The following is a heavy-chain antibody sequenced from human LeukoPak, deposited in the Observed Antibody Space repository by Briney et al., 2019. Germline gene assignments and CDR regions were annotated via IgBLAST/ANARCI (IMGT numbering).Heavy chain of an antibody. Sequence: GGSLTLSCVSSGFTHRKYSMNWVRQAPGKGLDWVSTISSGSDYIYNDDSVRGRFTISRDNARNSLYLQMNSLRAEDTAVYYCARDLSLGMRGGFDFWGEGILVTVSS. V-gene: IGHV3-21*06. CDR3: ARDLSLGMRGGFDF. CDR1: GFTHRKYS. D-gene: IGHD3-10*01. J-gene: IGHJ4*02. CDR2: ISSGSDYI.